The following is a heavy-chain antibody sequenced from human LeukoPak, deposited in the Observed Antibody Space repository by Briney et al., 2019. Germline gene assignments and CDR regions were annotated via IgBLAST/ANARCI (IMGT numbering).Heavy chain of an antibody. CDR3: AGYLPYDSSGYYYELGKGFAY. CDR1: GFTFSSYG. Sequence: GGSLRLSCAASGFTFSSYGMHWVRQAPGKGLEWVAFIRYDGSNKYYADSVKGRFTISRDNSKNTLYLQMNSLRAEDTAVYYCAGYLPYDSSGYYYELGKGFAYWGQGTLVTVSS. J-gene: IGHJ4*02. CDR2: IRYDGSNK. V-gene: IGHV3-30*02. D-gene: IGHD3-22*01.